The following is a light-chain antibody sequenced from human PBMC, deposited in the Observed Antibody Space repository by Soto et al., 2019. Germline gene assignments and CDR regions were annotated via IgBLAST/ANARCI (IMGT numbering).Light chain of an antibody. V-gene: IGKV3-20*01. CDR2: GAS. J-gene: IGKJ1*01. CDR3: QHYGSSSWT. CDR1: QSVSSNY. Sequence: EIVLTQSPGTLSLSPGERATLSCRASQSVSSNYLAWYQQQKPGQAPRLLIYGASNRAAGVPDRFSGSGSGTDCTLAISRLEPEDFVVYYCQHYGSSSWTFGQGTKVEIK.